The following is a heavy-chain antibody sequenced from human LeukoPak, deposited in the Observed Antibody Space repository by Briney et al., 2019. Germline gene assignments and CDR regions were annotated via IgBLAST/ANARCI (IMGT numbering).Heavy chain of an antibody. J-gene: IGHJ4*02. D-gene: IGHD3/OR15-3a*01. V-gene: IGHV3-74*03. CDR2: VHREGTTT. CDR3: ARDSDWILFDY. CDR1: GFTFNTYW. Sequence: PGGSPRLSCAASGFTFNTYWMHWVRQAPRKGLVWVARVHREGTTTAYADSVKGRFTISRDNAKNTLYLQMTNLRAEDTAVYYCARDSDWILFDYWGRGTLVTVSS.